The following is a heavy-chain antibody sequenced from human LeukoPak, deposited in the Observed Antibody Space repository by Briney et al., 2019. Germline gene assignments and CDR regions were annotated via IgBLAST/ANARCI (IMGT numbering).Heavy chain of an antibody. CDR3: ARGWRSGYYGYYYYMDV. CDR1: GGSISSYY. J-gene: IGHJ6*03. Sequence: SETLSLTCTVSGGSISSYYWSWIRQPPGKGLEWIGYIYYSGSTNYNPSLKSRVTISVDTSKNQFSLKLSSVTAADTAVYYCARGWRSGYYGYYYYMDVWGQGTLVTVSS. CDR2: IYYSGST. D-gene: IGHD3-3*01. V-gene: IGHV4-59*01.